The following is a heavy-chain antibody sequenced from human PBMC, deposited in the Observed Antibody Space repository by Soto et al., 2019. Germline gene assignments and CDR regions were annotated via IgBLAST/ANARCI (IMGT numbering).Heavy chain of an antibody. CDR2: INANNGGA. J-gene: IGHJ5*02. D-gene: IGHD6-25*01. CDR1: GYTFADYH. V-gene: IGHV1-2*02. Sequence: ASVKVSCKASGYTFADYHIHWLRQAPGQGLEFMGWINANNGGAGSAQQFQGRVTVTRDTSITTVYMELSNLRSDDTAVYYCAREGGSETLQPSYNWFDTWGQGTLVTVSS. CDR3: AREGGSETLQPSYNWFDT.